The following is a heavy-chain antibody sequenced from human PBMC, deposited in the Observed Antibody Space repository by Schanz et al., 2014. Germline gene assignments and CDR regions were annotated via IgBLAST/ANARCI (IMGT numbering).Heavy chain of an antibody. CDR1: GFSFSIFA. CDR3: ATEGPRGTRHPINYYYAMDN. D-gene: IGHD6-6*01. Sequence: EVQLLESGGGLVQPGGSLRLSCAASGFSFSIFAMTWVRQAPGQGLEWVSYISGSSSTKYYADSVKGRFTISRDNGKKSLYLQMNRLRAEDTAVYYCATEGPRGTRHPINYYYAMDNWGQGTKXTV. CDR2: ISGSSSTK. V-gene: IGHV3-48*01. J-gene: IGHJ6*02.